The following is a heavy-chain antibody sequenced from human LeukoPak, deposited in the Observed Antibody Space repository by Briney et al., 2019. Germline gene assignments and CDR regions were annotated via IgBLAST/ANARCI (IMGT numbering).Heavy chain of an antibody. CDR3: AGTEVPGSSGPFDAFDI. CDR1: GGSISSGDYY. D-gene: IGHD3-22*01. CDR2: IYYSGTT. J-gene: IGHJ3*02. Sequence: PSETLSLTCTVFGGSISSGDYYWSWIRQPPGKGLEWIGYIYYSGTTYYNPSLKSRVTISVDTSKNQFSLKLSSVTAADTAVYYCAGTEVPGSSGPFDAFDIWGQGTMVTVSS. V-gene: IGHV4-30-4*01.